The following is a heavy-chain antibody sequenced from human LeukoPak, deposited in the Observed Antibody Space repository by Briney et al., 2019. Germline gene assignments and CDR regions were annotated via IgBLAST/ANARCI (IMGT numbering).Heavy chain of an antibody. D-gene: IGHD1-26*01. J-gene: IGHJ4*02. CDR2: IYYSGST. CDR3: ASGSYFYYFDY. V-gene: IGHV4-59*01. Sequence: SETLSLTCTVPGGSISSYYWSWIRQPPGKGLEWIGYIYYSGSTNYNPSLKSRVTISVDTPKNQFSLKLSSVTAADTAAYYCASGSYFYYFDYWGQGTLVTVSS. CDR1: GGSISSYY.